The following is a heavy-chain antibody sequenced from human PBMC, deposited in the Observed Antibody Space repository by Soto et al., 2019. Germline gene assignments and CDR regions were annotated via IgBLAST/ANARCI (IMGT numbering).Heavy chain of an antibody. V-gene: IGHV1-58*01. D-gene: IGHD1-26*01. CDR3: AAAQVGATAFDI. CDR2: IVVGTGNT. Sequence: SVKVSCKASGFTFTSSAVQWVRQARGQRLEWIGWIVVGTGNTNYAQKFQERVTITRDMSTSTAYMELSSLRSEDTAVYYCAAAQVGATAFDIWGQGTMVTVSS. CDR1: GFTFTSSA. J-gene: IGHJ3*02.